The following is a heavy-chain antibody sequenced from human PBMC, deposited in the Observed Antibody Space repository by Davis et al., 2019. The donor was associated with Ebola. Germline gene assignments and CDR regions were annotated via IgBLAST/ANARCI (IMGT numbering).Heavy chain of an antibody. CDR3: AREATLQGVPFDY. CDR1: GFTFSSYS. V-gene: IGHV3-48*02. D-gene: IGHD3-10*01. CDR2: ISYSSRTT. J-gene: IGHJ4*02. Sequence: PGGSLRLSYAASGFTFSSYSMHWVRQAPGKGLEWVSYISYSSRTTYYADSVKGRLTISRDNAKNSLYLQLNSLRDEDTAVYYCAREATLQGVPFDYWGQGTLVTVSS.